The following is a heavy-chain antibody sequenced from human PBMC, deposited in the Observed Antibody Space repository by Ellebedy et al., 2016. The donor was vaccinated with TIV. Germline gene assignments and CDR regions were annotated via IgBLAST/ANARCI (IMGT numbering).Heavy chain of an antibody. D-gene: IGHD3-16*01. V-gene: IGHV3-30*02. CDR3: AKGAYPVPTFMAV. CDR2: IRSDGSNK. J-gene: IGHJ6*02. CDR1: GFTTSG. Sequence: PGGSLRLSCAASGFTTSGMHWVRQAPGKGLEWVAFIRSDGSNKYYVDSVRGRFTISRDSSKNILYLQMNSLRAEDTALYYCAKGAYPVPTFMAVWGQGTTVIVSS.